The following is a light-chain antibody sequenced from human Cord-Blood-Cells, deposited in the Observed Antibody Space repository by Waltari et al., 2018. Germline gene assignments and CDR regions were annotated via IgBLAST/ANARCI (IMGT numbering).Light chain of an antibody. CDR1: SSDVGGYNY. V-gene: IGLV2-11*01. CDR3: CSYAGSYTYV. Sequence: QSALTQPRSVSGFPGQSVTIPCTGTSSDVGGYNYVSWYQQHPGKAPKLMIYEVSKRPSGVPDRFSGSKSGNTASLTISGLQAEDEADYYCCSYAGSYTYVFGTGTKVTVL. J-gene: IGLJ1*01. CDR2: EVS.